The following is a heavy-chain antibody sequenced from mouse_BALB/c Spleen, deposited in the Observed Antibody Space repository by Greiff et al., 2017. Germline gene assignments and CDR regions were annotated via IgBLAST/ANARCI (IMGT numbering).Heavy chain of an antibody. Sequence: EVQLQQSGAELVRPGALVKLSCKASGFNIKDYYMHWVKQRPEQGLEWIGWIDPENGNTIYDPKFQGKASITADTSSNTAYLQLSSLTSEDTAVYYCARCGNPDYYAMDYWGQGTSVTVSS. CDR1: GFNIKDYY. D-gene: IGHD2-1*01. J-gene: IGHJ4*01. V-gene: IGHV14-1*02. CDR2: IDPENGNT. CDR3: ARCGNPDYYAMDY.